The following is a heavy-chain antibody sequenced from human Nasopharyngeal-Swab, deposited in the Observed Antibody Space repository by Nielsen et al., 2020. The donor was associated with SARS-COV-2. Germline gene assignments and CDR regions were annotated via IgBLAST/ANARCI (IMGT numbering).Heavy chain of an antibody. V-gene: IGHV3-74*01. J-gene: IGHJ3*02. CDR3: AKDQAAAYDAFDI. Sequence: GESLKISCAASGFTFSNYRMHWVRQAPGKGLVWVSRINGDGSSLNYADFVKGRFTISRDNSKNSLYLQMNSLRTEDTALYYCAKDQAAAYDAFDIWGQGTMVTVSS. CDR1: GFTFSNYR. CDR2: INGDGSSL. D-gene: IGHD2-2*01.